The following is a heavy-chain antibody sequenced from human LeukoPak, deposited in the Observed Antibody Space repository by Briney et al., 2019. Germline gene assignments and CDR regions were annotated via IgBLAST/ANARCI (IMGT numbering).Heavy chain of an antibody. CDR2: ITNDGSST. CDR3: ASLLVAGVASVDY. D-gene: IGHD6-19*01. CDR1: GITFSNYA. Sequence: GGSLRLSCVASGITFSNYAVSWVRQAPEKGLVWVSRITNDGSSTTYADSVKGRFTISRDNAKNSMFLQMNSLRAEDTAVYYCASLLVAGVASVDYWGQGTLVTVSS. V-gene: IGHV3-74*01. J-gene: IGHJ4*02.